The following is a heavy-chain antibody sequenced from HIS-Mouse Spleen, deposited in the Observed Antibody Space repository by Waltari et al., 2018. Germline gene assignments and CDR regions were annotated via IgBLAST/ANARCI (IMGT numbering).Heavy chain of an antibody. Sequence: QVQLQQWGAGLVKPSETLSLTCAVYGGSFSGYYWSWIRQPPGKGLEWIGEINHCGSTNYNPSLKSRVTISVDTSKNQFSLKLSSVTAADTAVYYCAGYNWNYGTDYWGQGTLVTVSS. CDR3: AGYNWNYGTDY. J-gene: IGHJ4*02. D-gene: IGHD1-7*01. CDR2: INHCGST. CDR1: GGSFSGYY. V-gene: IGHV4-34*01.